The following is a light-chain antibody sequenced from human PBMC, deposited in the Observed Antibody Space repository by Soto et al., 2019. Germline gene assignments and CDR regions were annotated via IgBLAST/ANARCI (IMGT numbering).Light chain of an antibody. J-gene: IGKJ2*01. CDR3: QLYGRSTMYT. V-gene: IGKV3-11*01. CDR1: QRVTSS. Sequence: EIVLTQSPATLSLSPGDTATLSCRASQRVTSSLAWFQQKPGQAPRLLIYDVFRRATAIPARFSGSGSGTDFTLTISSLEPEDFAVYYCQLYGRSTMYTFGQGTRLEIK. CDR2: DVF.